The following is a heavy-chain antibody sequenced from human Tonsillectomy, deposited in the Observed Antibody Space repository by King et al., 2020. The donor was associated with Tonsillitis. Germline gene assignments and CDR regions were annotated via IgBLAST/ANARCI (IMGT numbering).Heavy chain of an antibody. CDR3: ARSELLGTTTCDY. Sequence: VQLQESGPGLVKPSETLSLTCTVSGGSISSDYWSWIRLTPGRGLEWIGYIYYSGNTKYNPSLKSRVTISADSSKNQFALKLSSVTAADTAVYYCARSELLGTTTCDYWGQGTLVTVSS. D-gene: IGHD1-26*01. CDR1: GGSISSDY. J-gene: IGHJ4*02. V-gene: IGHV4-59*13. CDR2: IYYSGNT.